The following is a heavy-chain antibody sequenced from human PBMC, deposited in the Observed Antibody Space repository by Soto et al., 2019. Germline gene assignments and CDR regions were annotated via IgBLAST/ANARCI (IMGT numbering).Heavy chain of an antibody. Sequence: QITLKESGPTLVKPTQTLTLTCSLAGFSLTTSGVGVAWIRQPPGKSLEWLALIFWNDDDNYNPSLRGRVTTTKDTSRNQVVLTMANMDPVDTATYYCARRMTTVTNYFDPWGQGTLVTVSS. V-gene: IGHV2-5*01. CDR2: IFWNDDD. CDR1: GFSLTTSGVG. J-gene: IGHJ5*02. D-gene: IGHD4-17*01. CDR3: ARRMTTVTNYFDP.